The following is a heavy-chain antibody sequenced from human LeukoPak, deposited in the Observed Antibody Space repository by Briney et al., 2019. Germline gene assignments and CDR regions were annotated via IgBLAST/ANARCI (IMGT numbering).Heavy chain of an antibody. CDR1: GYTFTSYY. CDR2: INPSGGST. J-gene: IGHJ6*02. V-gene: IGHV1-46*01. CDR3: ARDNPLGYYDSSGYSIYYYYYGMDV. Sequence: ASVKVSCKASGYTFTSYYMHWVRQAPGQGLEWMGIINPSGGSTSYAQKFQGRVTMTRDTSTSTAYMELRSLRSDDTAVYYCARDNPLGYYDSSGYSIYYYYYGMDVWGQGTTVTVSS. D-gene: IGHD3-22*01.